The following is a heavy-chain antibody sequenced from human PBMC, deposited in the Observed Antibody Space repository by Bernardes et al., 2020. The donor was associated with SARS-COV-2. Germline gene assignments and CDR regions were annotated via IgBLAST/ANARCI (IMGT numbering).Heavy chain of an antibody. D-gene: IGHD1-26*01. V-gene: IGHV3-64*04. Sequence: GGSLRLSCIASGFTFNSHAMHWVRQAPGKGLTYVAGISSGGVSTTYADSVKGRVTISRDNFKNTLYLQMNSLRAEDTAVYYCAKDHSGSYSFYFDYWGQGTLVTVSS. CDR1: GFTFNSHA. CDR2: ISSGGVST. CDR3: AKDHSGSYSFYFDY. J-gene: IGHJ4*02.